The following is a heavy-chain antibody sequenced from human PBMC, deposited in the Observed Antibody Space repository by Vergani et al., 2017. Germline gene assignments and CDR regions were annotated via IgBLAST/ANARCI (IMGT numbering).Heavy chain of an antibody. CDR1: GFTFSSYE. D-gene: IGHD3-3*01. J-gene: IGHJ4*02. Sequence: EVQLVESGGGLVQPGGSLRLSCAASGFTFSSYEMNWVRQAPGKGLEWVSYISSSGSTIYYADSVKGRFTISRDNAKNSLYLQMNSLRAEDTAVYYCARSLFTICGVVISYFDYWGQGTLVTVS. CDR2: ISSSGSTI. V-gene: IGHV3-48*03. CDR3: ARSLFTICGVVISYFDY.